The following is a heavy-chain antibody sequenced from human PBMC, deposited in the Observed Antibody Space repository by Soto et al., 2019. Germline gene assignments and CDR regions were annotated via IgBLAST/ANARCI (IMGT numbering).Heavy chain of an antibody. V-gene: IGHV3-64*01. CDR2: ISSNGVGT. Sequence: EVQLAESGGGLAQPGGSLRLSCAASGFTLRGFARDGVRQAPGKGREYVSGISSNGVGTYYANSVQGRFTISRDNSKNTVYLQMGSLRPEDMAVYYCARRARPDFYYMDVWGKGTTVTVSS. D-gene: IGHD6-6*01. J-gene: IGHJ6*03. CDR1: GFTLRGFA. CDR3: ARRARPDFYYMDV.